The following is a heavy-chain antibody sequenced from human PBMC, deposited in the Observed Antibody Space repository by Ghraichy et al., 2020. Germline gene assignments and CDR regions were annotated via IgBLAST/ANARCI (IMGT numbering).Heavy chain of an antibody. CDR2: IYPGDSDT. D-gene: IGHD5-18*01. CDR3: ARHQNEYSYDLYYFDY. V-gene: IGHV5-51*01. J-gene: IGHJ4*02. CDR1: GYSFTSYW. Sequence: GESLNISCKGSGYSFTSYWIGWVRQMPGKGLEWMGIIYPGDSDTRYSPSFQGQVTISADKSISTAYLQWSSLKASDTAMYYCARHQNEYSYDLYYFDYWGQGTLVTVSS.